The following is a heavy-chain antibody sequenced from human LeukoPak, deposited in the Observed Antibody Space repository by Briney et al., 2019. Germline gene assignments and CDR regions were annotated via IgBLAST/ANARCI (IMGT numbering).Heavy chain of an antibody. CDR3: ARRSSSTSKYFQH. CDR1: GGSISSYY. CDR2: IYYSGST. J-gene: IGHJ1*01. D-gene: IGHD2-2*01. V-gene: IGHV4-59*12. Sequence: SETLSLTCTVSGGSISSYYWSWIRQPPGKGLEWIGYIYYSGSTSYNPSLKSRVTISVDTSKNQFSLKLSSVTAADTAVYYCARRSSSTSKYFQHWGQGTLVTVSS.